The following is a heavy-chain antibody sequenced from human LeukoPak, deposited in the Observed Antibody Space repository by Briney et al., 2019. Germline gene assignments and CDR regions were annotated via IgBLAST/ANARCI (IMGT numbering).Heavy chain of an antibody. CDR3: AKDRNHYGSGSSFIFQY. CDR1: GFTFSSYA. CDR2: ISGSGGST. Sequence: GGSLRLSCAASGFTFSSYAMSWVRQAPGKGLEWVSAISGSGGSTYYADSVKGRFTISRDNSKNTLYLQMNSLRAEDTAVYYCAKDRNHYGSGSSFIFQYWGQGTLVTVSS. J-gene: IGHJ1*01. D-gene: IGHD3-10*01. V-gene: IGHV3-23*01.